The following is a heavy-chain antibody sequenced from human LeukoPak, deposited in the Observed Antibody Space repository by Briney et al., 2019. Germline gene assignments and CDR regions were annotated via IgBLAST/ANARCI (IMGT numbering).Heavy chain of an antibody. CDR1: GGSISSSSYY. D-gene: IGHD6-13*01. CDR3: ARESLAAAVNH. Sequence: SETLPLTCTVPGGSISSSSYYWGWIRQPPGKGLEWIGNMYYSGSTYYNPSLKSRVTISVDKSKNQFSLKLSSVTAADTAVYYCARESLAAAVNHWGQGTLVTVSS. CDR2: MYYSGST. J-gene: IGHJ5*02. V-gene: IGHV4-39*07.